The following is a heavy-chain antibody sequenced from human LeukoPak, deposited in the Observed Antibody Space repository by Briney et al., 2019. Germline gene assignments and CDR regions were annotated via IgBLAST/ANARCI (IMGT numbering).Heavy chain of an antibody. Sequence: ASVTVSCKASGYTFTGYYMHWVRQAPGQGLEWMGWINPNSGNTGYAQKFQGRVTITRNTSISTAYMELSSLRSEDTAVYYCARSYYYDSSGYKEMYNWFDPWGQGTLVTVSS. D-gene: IGHD3-22*01. CDR1: GYTFTGYY. J-gene: IGHJ5*02. V-gene: IGHV1-8*03. CDR2: INPNSGNT. CDR3: ARSYYYDSSGYKEMYNWFDP.